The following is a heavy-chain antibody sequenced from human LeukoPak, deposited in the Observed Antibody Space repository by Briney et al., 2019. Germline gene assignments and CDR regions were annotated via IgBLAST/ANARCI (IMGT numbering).Heavy chain of an antibody. CDR1: GGTFSSYA. D-gene: IGHD3-22*01. CDR2: IIPIFGTA. CDR3: ARPYYSTHSKYYYYMDV. Sequence: SVKVSCKASGGTFSSYAISWVRQAPGQGLEWMGGIIPIFGTANYAQKFQGRVTITADKSTSTAYMELSSLRSEDTAVYYCARPYYSTHSKYYYYMDVWGKGTTVTVSS. V-gene: IGHV1-69*06. J-gene: IGHJ6*03.